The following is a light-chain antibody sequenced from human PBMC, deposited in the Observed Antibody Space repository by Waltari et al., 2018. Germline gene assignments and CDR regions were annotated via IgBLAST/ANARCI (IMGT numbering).Light chain of an antibody. CDR1: SSDVGGYNY. CDR3: CSYAGSYTLAV. CDR2: DVS. J-gene: IGLJ2*01. V-gene: IGLV2-11*01. Sequence: QSALTQPRSVSGSPGQSVTISCTGTSSDVGGYNYVSWYQQHPGKAPKLMIYDVSKRPSGVPDRFSGSKSGNPASLTISGLQAEDEADYYCCSYAGSYTLAVFGGGTKLTVL.